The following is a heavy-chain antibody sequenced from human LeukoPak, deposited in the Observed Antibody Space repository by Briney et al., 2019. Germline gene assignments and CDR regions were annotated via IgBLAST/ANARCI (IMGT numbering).Heavy chain of an antibody. V-gene: IGHV3-21*04. CDR3: ARVRSGYSYGNDY. J-gene: IGHJ4*02. Sequence: PGGSLRLSCAASGFTFSSYAMSWVRQAPGKGLEWVSSISSSSSYIYYADSVKGRFTISRDNAKNSLYLQMNSLRAEDTAVYYCARVRSGYSYGNDYWGQGTLVTVSS. CDR2: ISSSSSYI. D-gene: IGHD5-18*01. CDR1: GFTFSSYA.